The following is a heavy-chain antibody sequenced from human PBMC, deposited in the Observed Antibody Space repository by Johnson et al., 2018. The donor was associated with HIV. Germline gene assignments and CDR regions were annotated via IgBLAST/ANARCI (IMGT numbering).Heavy chain of an antibody. CDR1: GFTFSDYY. Sequence: QMQLVESGGGLVKPGGSLRLSCAASGFTFSDYYMSWIRQAPGKGLEWVSYISSSGRTIYYADSVKGRFTMSRDNAKKSLYLQMNSLRAEDTAVYYCAREEGTDILTRGDAFDIWGQGTMVTVSS. D-gene: IGHD3-9*01. CDR3: AREEGTDILTRGDAFDI. CDR2: ISSSGRTI. V-gene: IGHV3-11*04. J-gene: IGHJ3*02.